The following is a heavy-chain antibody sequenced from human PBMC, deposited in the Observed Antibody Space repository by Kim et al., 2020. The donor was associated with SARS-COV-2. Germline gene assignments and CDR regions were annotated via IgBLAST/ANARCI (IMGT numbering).Heavy chain of an antibody. CDR1: GFTFSTYA. D-gene: IGHD6-13*01. CDR2: ISRSSAPI. Sequence: GGSLRLSCAASGFTFSTYAMHWVRQAPGKGLEWISFISRSSAPIYYADSVEGRFTISRDNAKSALYLHMSSLRDDDTATYYCAREDTSSCPFHTWGQGTL. CDR3: AREDTSSCPFHT. V-gene: IGHV3-48*02. J-gene: IGHJ5*02.